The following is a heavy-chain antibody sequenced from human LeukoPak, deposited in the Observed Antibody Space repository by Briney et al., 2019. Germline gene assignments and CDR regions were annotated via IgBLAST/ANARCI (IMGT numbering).Heavy chain of an antibody. D-gene: IGHD2-15*01. CDR1: GFTFDDYA. CDR3: AKDRRPVVAAFDY. V-gene: IGHV3-9*01. CDR2: ISWNSRTI. Sequence: GRSLRLSCAASGFTFDDYAMHWVRQAPGKGLEWVSGISWNSRTIGYADSVKGRFTISRDNAKNSLYLQMNSLRAEDTALYYCAKDRRPVVAAFDYWGQGMLVTVSS. J-gene: IGHJ4*02.